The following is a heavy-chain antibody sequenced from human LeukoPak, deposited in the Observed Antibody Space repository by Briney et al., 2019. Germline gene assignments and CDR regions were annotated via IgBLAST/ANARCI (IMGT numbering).Heavy chain of an antibody. CDR3: ARISQPYYDFWSGYYTEYYFDY. D-gene: IGHD3-3*01. CDR2: ISTSGST. Sequence: SETLSLTCTVSGGSISTYYWSWIRQPAGKGLEWIGRISTSGSTNYNPSLKSRVTISVDTSKNQFSLKLSSVTAADTAVYYCARISQPYYDFWSGYYTEYYFDYWGQGTLVTVSS. J-gene: IGHJ4*02. V-gene: IGHV4-4*07. CDR1: GGSISTYY.